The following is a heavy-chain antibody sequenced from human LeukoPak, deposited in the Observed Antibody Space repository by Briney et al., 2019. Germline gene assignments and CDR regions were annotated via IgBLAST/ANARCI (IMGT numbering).Heavy chain of an antibody. Sequence: GGSLRLSCAASGFTFDDYAMHWVRQAPGKGLEWVSGISWNSGSIGYADSVKGRFTISRDNAKNSLYLQMNSLRAEDTALYYCAKDSTGLPVDLLDYWGQGTPVTVSS. J-gene: IGHJ4*02. CDR1: GFTFDDYA. CDR2: ISWNSGSI. D-gene: IGHD1-14*01. V-gene: IGHV3-9*01. CDR3: AKDSTGLPVDLLDY.